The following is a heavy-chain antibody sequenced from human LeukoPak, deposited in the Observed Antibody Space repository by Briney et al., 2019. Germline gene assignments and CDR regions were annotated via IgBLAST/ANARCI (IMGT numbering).Heavy chain of an antibody. V-gene: IGHV1-18*04. Sequence: ASLKLSCNASGYTFTSFCINWVRQAPRQVLEWMGWIGAYNGNTNYAQKLQGRVTMTTDTSTSTAYMELRSLTSDATAVYFCARDHQYDFDYCGQGPLVTVSS. CDR3: ARDHQYDFDY. CDR2: IGAYNGNT. D-gene: IGHD2-2*01. J-gene: IGHJ4*02. CDR1: GYTFTSFC.